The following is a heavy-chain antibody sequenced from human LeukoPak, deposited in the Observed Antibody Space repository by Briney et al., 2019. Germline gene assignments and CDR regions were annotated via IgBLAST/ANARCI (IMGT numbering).Heavy chain of an antibody. CDR1: GGSINTYY. CDR2: VYNIGRP. CDR3: ARERPISRDFDY. V-gene: IGHV4-59*01. J-gene: IGHJ4*02. Sequence: PSETLSLTCTVSGGSINTYYWSWIRQPPGKGLQYIGYVYNIGRPNYNPSLKSRVSMSGGASKNQFSLKLSSVTAADTAVYYCARERPISRDFDYWGQGILVTVSS.